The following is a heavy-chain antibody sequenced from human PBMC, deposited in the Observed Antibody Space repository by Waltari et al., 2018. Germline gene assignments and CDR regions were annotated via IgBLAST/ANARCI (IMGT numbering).Heavy chain of an antibody. CDR3: ARREATREDFDY. D-gene: IGHD5-12*01. Sequence: QLQLQESGPGLVKPSETLSLTCTVPGVSISSSNYYWGWIRQPPGNGLGVVGGLYYWSRQPPGKGLEWIGSIYYSGSTYYNPSLKSRVTISVDTSKNQFSLKLSSVTAADTAVYYCARREATREDFDYWGQGTLVTVSS. CDR2: IYYSGST. CDR1: GVSISSSNYY. J-gene: IGHJ4*02. V-gene: IGHV4-39*01.